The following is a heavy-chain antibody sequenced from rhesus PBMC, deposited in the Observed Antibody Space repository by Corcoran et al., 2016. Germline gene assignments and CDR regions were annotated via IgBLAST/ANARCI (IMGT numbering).Heavy chain of an antibody. J-gene: IGHJ4*01. CDR2: IGGSSGST. CDR1: GSSISRGTG. CDR3: ARARYSGYSFYFDY. D-gene: IGHD5-24*01. Sequence: QVQLQESGPGLVKPSETLSRTCAVSGSSISRGTGWIWIRQPPGQGLGWIGYIGGSSGSTTYNPSLNIRVSISKDTSKNQFSLKLSSVTAADTALYYCARARYSGYSFYFDYWGQGVLVTVSS. V-gene: IGHV4-127*01.